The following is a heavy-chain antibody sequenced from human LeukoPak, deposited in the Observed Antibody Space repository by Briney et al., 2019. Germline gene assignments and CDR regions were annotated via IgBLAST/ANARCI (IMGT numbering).Heavy chain of an antibody. J-gene: IGHJ4*02. CDR1: GFTFSSYG. Sequence: PGGSLRLSCAASGFTFSSYGMHWVRQAPGKGLEWVAVIWYDGSNKYYADSVKGRCTISRDNSKNTVYLQMNSLRAEDTAVYYCAKEAGYSYGFDYWGQGTLVTVSS. D-gene: IGHD5-18*01. CDR3: AKEAGYSYGFDY. V-gene: IGHV3-30*02. CDR2: IWYDGSNK.